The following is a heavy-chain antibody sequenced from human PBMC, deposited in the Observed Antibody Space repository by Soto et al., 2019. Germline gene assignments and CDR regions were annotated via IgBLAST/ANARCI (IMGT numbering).Heavy chain of an antibody. CDR1: GFTFSSYG. J-gene: IGHJ6*02. Sequence: QVQLVESGGGVVQPGRSLRLSCAASGFTFSSYGMHWVRQAPGKGLEWVAVIWYDGSNKYYADSVKGRFTISRDNSKNXXYXQXXSLRAEDTAVYYCASPDCSSTSCYADVPYYYGMDVWGQGTTVTVSS. CDR3: ASPDCSSTSCYADVPYYYGMDV. CDR2: IWYDGSNK. V-gene: IGHV3-33*01. D-gene: IGHD2-2*01.